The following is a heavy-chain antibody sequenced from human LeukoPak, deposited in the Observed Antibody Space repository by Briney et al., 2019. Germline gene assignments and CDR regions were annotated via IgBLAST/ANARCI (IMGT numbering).Heavy chain of an antibody. CDR2: INHSGST. Sequence: PSETLSLTCAVYGGSLSGYYWSWIRQPPGKGLEWIGEINHSGSTNYNPSLKSRVTISVDTSKNQFSLKLSSVTAADTAVYYCARAGSSGWPSNFDYWGQGTLVTVSS. V-gene: IGHV4-34*01. CDR1: GGSLSGYY. D-gene: IGHD6-19*01. J-gene: IGHJ4*02. CDR3: ARAGSSGWPSNFDY.